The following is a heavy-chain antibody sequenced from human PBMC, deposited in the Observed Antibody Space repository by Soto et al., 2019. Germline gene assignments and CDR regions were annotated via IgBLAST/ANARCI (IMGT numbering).Heavy chain of an antibody. V-gene: IGHV2-70*11. D-gene: IGHD4-17*01. J-gene: IGHJ3*02. CDR2: IDWDDDK. Sequence: SGPTLVNPTQTLTLTCTFSGFSLSTSGMCVSWIRQPPGKALEWLARIDWDDDKYYSTSLKTRLTISKDTSKNQVVLTMTNMDPVDTATYYCARSMTPVTPGAFDIWGQGTRVSVAS. CDR1: GFSLSTSGMC. CDR3: ARSMTPVTPGAFDI.